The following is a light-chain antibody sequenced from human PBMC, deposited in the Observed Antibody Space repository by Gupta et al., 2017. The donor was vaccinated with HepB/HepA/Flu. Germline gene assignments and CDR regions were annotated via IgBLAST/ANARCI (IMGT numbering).Light chain of an antibody. CDR2: KAS. Sequence: DIEMSQPPSTLSASVGDRVTITCRASQSISSWLAWYQQKPGKAPKLLIYKASSVESGVPARFSVSGSGTEFTPTISSLQPDDFATYYGQQGRTFGQGTKVEIK. J-gene: IGKJ1*01. V-gene: IGKV1-5*03. CDR3: QQGRT. CDR1: QSISSW.